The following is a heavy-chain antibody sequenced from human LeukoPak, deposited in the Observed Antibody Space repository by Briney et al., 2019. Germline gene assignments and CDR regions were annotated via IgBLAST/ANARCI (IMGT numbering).Heavy chain of an antibody. J-gene: IGHJ4*02. Sequence: ASVKVSCKASVYTFTSYYMHWVRQAPGQGLAWMGIINPSGGNTNYAQKFQGRVTMTSDTSTSTVYMELSSLRSEDTAVYYCAREMDGGDQDYWGQGTLVTASS. V-gene: IGHV1-46*03. D-gene: IGHD2-21*02. CDR1: VYTFTSYY. CDR2: INPSGGNT. CDR3: AREMDGGDQDY.